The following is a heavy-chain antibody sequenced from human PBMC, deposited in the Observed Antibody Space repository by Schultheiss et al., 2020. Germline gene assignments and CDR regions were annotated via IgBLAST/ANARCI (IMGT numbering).Heavy chain of an antibody. D-gene: IGHD3-16*01. CDR3: ATDGGKAWFDP. Sequence: SVKVSCKASGYTFTSYGFTWVRQAPGQGLEWMGGIIPIFGTANYAQKFQGRVTITADESTSTAYMELSSQRSEDTAVYYCATDGGKAWFDPWGQGTLVTVSS. V-gene: IGHV1-69*13. CDR1: GYTFTSYG. J-gene: IGHJ5*02. CDR2: IIPIFGTA.